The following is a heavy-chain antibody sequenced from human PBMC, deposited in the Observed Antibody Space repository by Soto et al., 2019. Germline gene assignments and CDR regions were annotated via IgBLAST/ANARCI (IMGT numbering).Heavy chain of an antibody. Sequence: EASVKVSCKASGYTFTSYGISWVRQAPGQGLEWMGWISTYNGNTNYAQKLQGRVTMTTDTSTSTAYMELRSLRSDDTAVYYCARVPPGLSYGDYYYYYYMDVWGKGTTVTVSS. CDR1: GYTFTSYG. V-gene: IGHV1-18*01. J-gene: IGHJ6*03. D-gene: IGHD4-17*01. CDR2: ISTYNGNT. CDR3: ARVPPGLSYGDYYYYYYMDV.